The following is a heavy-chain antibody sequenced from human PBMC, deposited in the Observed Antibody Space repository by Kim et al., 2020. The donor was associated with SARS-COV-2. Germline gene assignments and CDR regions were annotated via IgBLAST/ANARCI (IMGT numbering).Heavy chain of an antibody. CDR3: ARHALNYDILSGYSPPNAFDI. V-gene: IGHV4-39*01. D-gene: IGHD3-9*01. J-gene: IGHJ3*02. CDR1: GGSISSSSYY. CDR2: IYYSGST. Sequence: SETLSLTCTVSGGSISSSSYYWGWIRQPPGKGLEWIGSIYYSGSTYYNPSLKSRVTISVDTSNNQFSLKLSSVTAADTAVYYCARHALNYDILSGYSPPNAFDIWGQGTMVTVSS.